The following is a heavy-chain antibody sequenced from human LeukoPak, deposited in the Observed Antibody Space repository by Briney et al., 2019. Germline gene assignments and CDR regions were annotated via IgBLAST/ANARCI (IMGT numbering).Heavy chain of an antibody. J-gene: IGHJ4*02. CDR2: ISYDGIYK. D-gene: IGHD3-22*01. CDR3: ARDASGYYPGTFDY. Sequence: GKSLRLSCAASGFTFSSYAMHWVRQSPGKGLEWVAVISYDGIYKYYADSVQDRLNISRDNSKNILYLQMNSLRREDTALYYCARDASGYYPGTFDYWGQGTLVTVSS. CDR1: GFTFSSYA. V-gene: IGHV3-30*03.